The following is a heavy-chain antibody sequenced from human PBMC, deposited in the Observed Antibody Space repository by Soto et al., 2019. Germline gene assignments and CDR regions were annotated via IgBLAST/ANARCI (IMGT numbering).Heavy chain of an antibody. Sequence: ASVKVSCKASGYTFTSYGISWVRQAPGQGLEWMGWISAYNGNTNYAQKLQGRVTMTTDTSTSTAYMELRSLRSDDTAVYYCARAETPPRSSIAAAGGDYWGQGTLVTVSS. CDR3: ARAETPPRSSIAAAGGDY. CDR2: ISAYNGNT. D-gene: IGHD6-13*01. CDR1: GYTFTSYG. J-gene: IGHJ4*02. V-gene: IGHV1-18*04.